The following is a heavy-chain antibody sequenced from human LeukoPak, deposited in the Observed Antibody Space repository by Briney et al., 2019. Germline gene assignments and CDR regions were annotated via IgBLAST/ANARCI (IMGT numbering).Heavy chain of an antibody. D-gene: IGHD3-3*01. J-gene: IGHJ5*02. CDR1: GFTVSSNY. CDR3: ARRAETSFWSGPSGAGWFDP. V-gene: IGHV3-66*04. Sequence: GGSLRLSCAASGFTVSSNYMSWVRQAPGKGLEWVSVIYSGGSTYYADSVKGRFTISRDNSKNTLYLQMNSLRAEDTAVYYCARRAETSFWSGPSGAGWFDPWGQGTLVTVSS. CDR2: IYSGGST.